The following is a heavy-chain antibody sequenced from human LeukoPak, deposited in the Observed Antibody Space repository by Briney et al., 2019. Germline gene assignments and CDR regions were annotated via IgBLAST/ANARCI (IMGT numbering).Heavy chain of an antibody. D-gene: IGHD3-10*01. CDR3: AKSDSGGAIKARSYFDY. CDR2: ISGSGGST. CDR1: GFTFSSYA. J-gene: IGHJ4*02. V-gene: IGHV3-23*01. Sequence: PGGSLRLSCAASGFTFSSYAMSWVRQAPGKGLEWVSAISGSGGSTYYADSVKGRFTISRDNSKNTLYLQMNSLRAEDTAVYYCAKSDSGGAIKARSYFDYWGQGTLVTVSS.